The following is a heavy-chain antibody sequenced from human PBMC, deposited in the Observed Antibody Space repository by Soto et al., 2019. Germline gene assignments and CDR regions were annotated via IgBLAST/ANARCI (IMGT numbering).Heavy chain of an antibody. D-gene: IGHD3-22*01. J-gene: IGHJ4*02. CDR3: VKGEYYYDSSGYYPFDY. CDR1: GFTFRSYS. Sequence: GGSLRLSCAASGFTFRSYSMNWVRQAPGKGLDLISYISASSTSIYYAVSVQGRFTISSDNAKNSLFLQMNSLRAEDSGIYYCVKGEYYYDSSGYYPFDYWGQGTLVTVSS. CDR2: ISASSTSI. V-gene: IGHV3-48*01.